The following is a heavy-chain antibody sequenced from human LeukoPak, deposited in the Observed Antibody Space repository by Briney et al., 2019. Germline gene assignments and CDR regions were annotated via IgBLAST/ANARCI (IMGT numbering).Heavy chain of an antibody. CDR2: INHSGST. V-gene: IGHV4-34*01. D-gene: IGHD3-22*01. Sequence: SETLPLTCAVYGGSFSGYYWSWIRQPPGKGLEWIGEINHSGSTNYNPSLKSRVTISVDTSKNQFSLKLSSVTAADTAVYYCARANYYDSSGYSRGAFDIWGQGTMVTVSS. CDR3: ARANYYDSSGYSRGAFDI. J-gene: IGHJ3*02. CDR1: GGSFSGYY.